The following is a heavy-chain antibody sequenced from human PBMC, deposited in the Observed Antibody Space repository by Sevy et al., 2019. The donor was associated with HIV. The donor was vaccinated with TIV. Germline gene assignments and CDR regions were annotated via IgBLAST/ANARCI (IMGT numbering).Heavy chain of an antibody. Sequence: ASVKVSCKASGYTFTSYDINWVRQATGQGLEWMGWMNPNSGNTGYAQKFQGRVTMTRNTSISTAYMELSSRGSEDTAVYYCAGGRFLWFGEVSRSYYGMDVWGQGTTVTVSS. CDR3: AGGRFLWFGEVSRSYYGMDV. D-gene: IGHD3-10*01. CDR2: MNPNSGNT. CDR1: GYTFTSYD. J-gene: IGHJ6*02. V-gene: IGHV1-8*01.